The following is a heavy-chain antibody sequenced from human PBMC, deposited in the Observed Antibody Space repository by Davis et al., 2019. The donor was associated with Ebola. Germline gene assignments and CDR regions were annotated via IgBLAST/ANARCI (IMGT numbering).Heavy chain of an antibody. CDR3: TRVDCSSTSCRIIAAFDI. V-gene: IGHV3-23*01. Sequence: GGSLRLSCAASGFTFSSYAMSWVRQAPGKGLEWVSGISGGGGTTYYADSVKGRFTSSRDNSKNTLSLQMNSLRAEDTAVYYCTRVDCSSTSCRIIAAFDIWGQGTMVTVSS. CDR2: ISGGGGTT. CDR1: GFTFSSYA. D-gene: IGHD2-2*01. J-gene: IGHJ3*02.